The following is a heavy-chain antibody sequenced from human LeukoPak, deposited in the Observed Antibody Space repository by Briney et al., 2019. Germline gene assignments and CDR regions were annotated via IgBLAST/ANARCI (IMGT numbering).Heavy chain of an antibody. D-gene: IGHD4-17*01. CDR3: ARGYYGDYVLDYFDY. J-gene: IGHJ4*02. CDR2: IYTSGST. V-gene: IGHV4-61*02. CDR1: GGSISSSTYY. Sequence: PSETLSLTCTVSGGSISSSTYYWSWIRQPAGKGLEWIGRIYTSGSTNYNPSLKSRFTISVDTSKNQFSLKLSSVTAADTALYYCARGYYGDYVLDYFDYWGQGTLVTVSS.